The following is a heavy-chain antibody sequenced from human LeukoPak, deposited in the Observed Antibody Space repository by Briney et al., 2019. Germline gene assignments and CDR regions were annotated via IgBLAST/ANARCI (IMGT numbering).Heavy chain of an antibody. V-gene: IGHV3-23*01. CDR2: ISGSGGST. CDR3: AKANEFYYYYYMDV. CDR1: GFTFSSYA. D-gene: IGHD3-10*01. Sequence: GSLSLSCAASGFTFSSYAMSWVRQAPGKGLEWVSAISGSGGSTYYADSVKGRFTISRDNSKNTLYMQMNSLRAEDTAVYYCAKANEFYYYYYMDVWGKGTTVTVSS. J-gene: IGHJ6*03.